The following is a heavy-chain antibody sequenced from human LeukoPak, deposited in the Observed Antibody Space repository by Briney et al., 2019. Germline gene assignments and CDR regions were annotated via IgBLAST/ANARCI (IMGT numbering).Heavy chain of an antibody. CDR2: ISSSSSYT. CDR3: AREELSGWYAVSGYYYYYGMDV. J-gene: IGHJ6*02. Sequence: PGGSLRLSCAASGFTFSDYYMSWIRQAPGKGLEWVSYISSSSSYTNYADSVKGRFTISRDNAKNSLYLQMSSLRAEDTAVYYCAREELSGWYAVSGYYYYYGMDVWGQGTTVTVSS. V-gene: IGHV3-11*05. D-gene: IGHD6-19*01. CDR1: GFTFSDYY.